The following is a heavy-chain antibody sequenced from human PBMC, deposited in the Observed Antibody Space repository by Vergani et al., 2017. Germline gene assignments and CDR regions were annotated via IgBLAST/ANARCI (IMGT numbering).Heavy chain of an antibody. Sequence: QVLLVQSGAEVKKPGASVRVSCKTSGYTFTNYYIHWVRQAPGQGLEWMGIINPSGGSTTYAQQFQGRLTMNRDTSTSTVYMELSNLRSEDTAVYYCARPHGDILPPDPRRLDYWGQGTLVTVSS. V-gene: IGHV1-46*03. CDR2: INPSGGST. CDR3: ARPHGDILPPDPRRLDY. CDR1: GYTFTNYY. J-gene: IGHJ4*02.